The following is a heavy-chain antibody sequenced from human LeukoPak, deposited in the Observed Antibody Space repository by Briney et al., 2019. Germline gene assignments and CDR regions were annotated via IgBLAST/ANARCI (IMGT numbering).Heavy chain of an antibody. V-gene: IGHV1-2*02. Sequence: ASVKVSCKTSGYTFTGHYLHWVRQAPGQGHEWMGWINPNSGGTNYAQKFQGRVTMTRDTPISTAYMELSSLGSDDTALYYCARSSRTWTLDYWGQGTLVTVSS. D-gene: IGHD2-2*01. CDR2: INPNSGGT. J-gene: IGHJ4*02. CDR3: ARSSRTWTLDY. CDR1: GYTFTGHY.